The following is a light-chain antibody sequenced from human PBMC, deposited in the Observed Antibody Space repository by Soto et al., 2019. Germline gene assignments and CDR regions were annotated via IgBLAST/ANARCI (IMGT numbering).Light chain of an antibody. CDR3: SSHTGTNTLV. CDR1: SSDVGDYNY. V-gene: IGLV2-14*01. CDR2: GVT. J-gene: IGLJ2*01. Sequence: QSALTQPASVSGSPGQSITISCTGTSSDVGDYNYVSWYLQHPGKAPKLIIYGVTNRPSGSSNRFSGSKSGNTASLTISGLQAEDEADYYCSSHTGTNTLVFGGGTKLTVL.